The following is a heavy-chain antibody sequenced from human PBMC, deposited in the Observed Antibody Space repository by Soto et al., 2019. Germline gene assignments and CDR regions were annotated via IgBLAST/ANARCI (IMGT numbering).Heavy chain of an antibody. Sequence: GGSLRLSCAASGFTFSSYSMNWVRQAPGKGLEWVSYISSSSSTIYYADSVKGRFTISRDNAKNSLYLQMNSLRAEDTAVYYCAIDMGGDIVLMVYAEGFDYWGQGTLVTVSS. J-gene: IGHJ4*02. V-gene: IGHV3-48*01. CDR1: GFTFSSYS. CDR3: AIDMGGDIVLMVYAEGFDY. D-gene: IGHD2-8*01. CDR2: ISSSSSTI.